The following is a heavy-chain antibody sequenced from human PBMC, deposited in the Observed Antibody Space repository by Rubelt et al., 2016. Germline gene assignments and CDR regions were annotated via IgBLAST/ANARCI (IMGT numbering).Heavy chain of an antibody. Sequence: GNIYESGYTYYNPSLKSRVTISVDTSKNQFSLKLSSVTAADTAVYYCARESGGADRGGGIDYWGQGTLVTVSS. CDR3: ARESGGADRGGGIDY. V-gene: IGHV4-39*02. D-gene: IGHD1-26*01. CDR2: IYESGYT. J-gene: IGHJ4*02.